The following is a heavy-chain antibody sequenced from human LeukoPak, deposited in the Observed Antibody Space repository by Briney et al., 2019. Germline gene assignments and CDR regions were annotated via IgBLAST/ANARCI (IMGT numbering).Heavy chain of an antibody. D-gene: IGHD6-19*01. J-gene: IGHJ4*02. Sequence: ASVKVSCKASGYTFTSYAIHWVRQAPGQGLEWMGWINPATGDTKYSQKFQGRVTVTSDTSASTAYMELSSLRSEDTAVFYCARDHQWLVPFDYWGQGTLVTVSS. CDR3: ARDHQWLVPFDY. V-gene: IGHV1-3*01. CDR1: GYTFTSYA. CDR2: INPATGDT.